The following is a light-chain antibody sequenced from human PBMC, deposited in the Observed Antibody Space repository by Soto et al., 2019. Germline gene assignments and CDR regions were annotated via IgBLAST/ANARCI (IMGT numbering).Light chain of an antibody. Sequence: DIQMTQSPSTLSASVGDRVTVTCRASQSISSWLAWYQQKPGKAPKLLIYDASSLQTGVPSRFSGSRSGTDFALTISSLQRDDFATYYCQQTDSFPRTFGQGTKVDI. CDR2: DAS. CDR3: QQTDSFPRT. J-gene: IGKJ1*01. V-gene: IGKV1-5*01. CDR1: QSISSW.